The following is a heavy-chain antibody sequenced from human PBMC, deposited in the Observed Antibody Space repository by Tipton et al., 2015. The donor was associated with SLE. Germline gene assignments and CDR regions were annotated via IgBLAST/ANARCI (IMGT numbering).Heavy chain of an antibody. J-gene: IGHJ2*01. CDR2: INSVGSST. CDR1: GFTFSSYW. D-gene: IGHD2-2*01. V-gene: IGHV3-74*01. Sequence: GSLRLSCAASGFTFSSYWMHWARQAPGKGLVWVSRINSVGSSTSYADSVKGRFTISRDNAKNTLYLQMNSLRAEDTAVYYCARALSGYCSSTSCSAWYFDLWGRGTLVTVSS. CDR3: ARALSGYCSSTSCSAWYFDL.